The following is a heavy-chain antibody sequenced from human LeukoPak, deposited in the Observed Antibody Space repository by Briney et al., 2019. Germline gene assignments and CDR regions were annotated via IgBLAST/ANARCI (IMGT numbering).Heavy chain of an antibody. CDR3: AKDYYGSGSYYLGEIEFDS. CDR2: IIGSGGST. D-gene: IGHD3-10*01. Sequence: GGSLRLSCAASGFTFSSYAMSWVRQAPGKGLEWVSSIIGSGGSTYYADSVKGRFTISRDNSKNTLYLQMNSLRAEDTAVYYCAKDYYGSGSYYLGEIEFDSWGQGTLVTVSS. J-gene: IGHJ4*02. V-gene: IGHV3-23*01. CDR1: GFTFSSYA.